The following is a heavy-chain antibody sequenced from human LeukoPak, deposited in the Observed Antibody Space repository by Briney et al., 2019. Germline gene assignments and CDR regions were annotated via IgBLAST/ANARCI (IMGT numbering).Heavy chain of an antibody. Sequence: PSETLSLTCTVSGGSISSSSYYWGWIRQPPGKGLEWIGEINHSGSTNYNPSLKSRVTISVDTSENQFSLKLSSVTAADTAVYYCARGRIYGGNSLDYWGQGTLVTVSS. D-gene: IGHD4-23*01. CDR2: INHSGST. CDR1: GGSISSSSYY. J-gene: IGHJ4*02. CDR3: ARGRIYGGNSLDY. V-gene: IGHV4-39*07.